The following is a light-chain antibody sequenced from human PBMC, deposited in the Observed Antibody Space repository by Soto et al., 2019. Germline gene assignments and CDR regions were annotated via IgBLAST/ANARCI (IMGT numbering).Light chain of an antibody. Sequence: LTQSPSASGSPGQSVTISCAGTSSDIGGYNSVSWYQQHPGKAPKVMIYDVSKRPSGVPDRFSGSKSGNTASLTVSALQAEDEADYYCSSYTDRNNLVFGTGTKVTVL. CDR2: DVS. CDR1: SSDIGGYNS. CDR3: SSYTDRNNLV. V-gene: IGLV2-8*01. J-gene: IGLJ1*01.